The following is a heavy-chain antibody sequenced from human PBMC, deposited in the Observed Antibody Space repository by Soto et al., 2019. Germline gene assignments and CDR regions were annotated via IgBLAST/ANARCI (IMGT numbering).Heavy chain of an antibody. CDR1: GGTFSSYT. Sequence: GASVKVSCKASGGTFSSYTISWVRQAPGQGLEWMGGIIPIFGTANYAQKFQGRVTITADESTSTAYMELSSLRSEDTAVYYCASSSGYYPPELRWYFDYWGQGTLVTVSS. CDR3: ASSSGYYPPELRWYFDY. CDR2: IIPIFGTA. V-gene: IGHV1-69*13. D-gene: IGHD3-22*01. J-gene: IGHJ4*02.